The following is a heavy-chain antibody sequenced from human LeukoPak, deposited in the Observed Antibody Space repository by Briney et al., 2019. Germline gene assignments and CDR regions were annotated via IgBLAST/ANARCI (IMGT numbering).Heavy chain of an antibody. CDR2: INLDGSDK. D-gene: IGHD1-26*01. CDR1: EFTLSTYW. V-gene: IGHV3-7*01. Sequence: PGGSLRLSCAASEFTLSTYWMTWVRQAPGKGLEWVANINLDGSDKYYVDSVKGRFTISRDNAKNSLYLQMNSLRAEDTAVYYCAREVTVGIGAYNYWGQGTLVTVSS. CDR3: AREVTVGIGAYNY. J-gene: IGHJ4*02.